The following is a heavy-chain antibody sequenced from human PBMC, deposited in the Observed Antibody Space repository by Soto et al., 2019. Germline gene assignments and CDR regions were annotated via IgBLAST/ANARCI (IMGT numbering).Heavy chain of an antibody. V-gene: IGHV3-33*01. CDR1: GFNFGSFG. D-gene: IGHD6-19*01. CDR2: IWYDGSNK. CDR3: ARGRSVGGWTFDP. Sequence: ESGGGVVQPGRSLRLSCAASGFNFGSFGMHWVRQAPGKGLEWVAFIWYDGSNKYYADSVKGRFTVSRDNSKNRLSLQMNSLRAEDTAVYYCARGRSVGGWTFDPWGKGTPVTVSS. J-gene: IGHJ5*02.